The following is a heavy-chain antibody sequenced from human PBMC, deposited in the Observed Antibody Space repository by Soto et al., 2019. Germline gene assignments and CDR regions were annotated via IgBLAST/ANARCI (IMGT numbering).Heavy chain of an antibody. J-gene: IGHJ4*02. CDR2: ISWNSGSI. D-gene: IGHD6-19*01. CDR1: GFTFDDYA. CDR3: AKDSKAKIAVAGGEVDY. V-gene: IGHV3-9*01. Sequence: GGSLRLSCAASGFTFDDYAMHWVRQAPGKGLEWVSGISWNSGSIGYADSVKGRFTISRDNAKNSLYLQMNSLRAEDTALYYCAKDSKAKIAVAGGEVDYWGQGTLVTVSS.